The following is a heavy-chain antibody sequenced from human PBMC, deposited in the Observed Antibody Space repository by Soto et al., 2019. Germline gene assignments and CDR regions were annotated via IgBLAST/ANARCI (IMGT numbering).Heavy chain of an antibody. CDR2: IYYSGST. Sequence: QVQLQESGPGLVKPSETLSLTCTVSGGSISSYYWSWIRQPPGKGLEWIGYIYYSGSTNYNPSLKSRVTISVDTSKNQFSLKLSSVTAADTAVYYCARLGGGRITIHHWFDPWGQGTLVTVSS. CDR1: GGSISSYY. J-gene: IGHJ5*02. CDR3: ARLGGGRITIHHWFDP. V-gene: IGHV4-59*08. D-gene: IGHD3-3*01.